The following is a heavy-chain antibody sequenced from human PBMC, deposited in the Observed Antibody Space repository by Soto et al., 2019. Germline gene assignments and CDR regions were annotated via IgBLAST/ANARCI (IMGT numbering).Heavy chain of an antibody. CDR1: GGSVSNKTYY. CDR2: VYYSGTT. Sequence: SETLSLTGSVSGGSVSNKTYYWSWIRQPPGKRLEWIGYVYYSGTTNYNPSLKSRVTVSVDLSKNQFSLRLSSVPTAVTALSYCARDTYYYDSSGYVVWFDSWGQGTMVTVSS. V-gene: IGHV4-61*01. J-gene: IGHJ5*01. D-gene: IGHD3-22*01. CDR3: ARDTYYYDSSGYVVWFDS.